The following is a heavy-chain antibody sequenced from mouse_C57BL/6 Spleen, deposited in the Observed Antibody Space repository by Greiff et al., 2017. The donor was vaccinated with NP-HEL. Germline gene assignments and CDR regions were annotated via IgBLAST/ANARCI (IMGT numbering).Heavy chain of an antibody. V-gene: IGHV14-3*01. D-gene: IGHD1-1*01. CDR1: GFNIKNTY. CDR3: ARRDYGSRRDYAMDY. J-gene: IGHJ4*01. CDR2: IDPANGNT. Sequence: EVQLQESVAELVRPGASVKLSCTASGFNIKNTYMHWVKQRPEQGLEWIGRIDPANGNTKYAPKFQGKATITADTSSNTAYLQLSSLTSEDTAIYYCARRDYGSRRDYAMDYWGQGTSVTVSS.